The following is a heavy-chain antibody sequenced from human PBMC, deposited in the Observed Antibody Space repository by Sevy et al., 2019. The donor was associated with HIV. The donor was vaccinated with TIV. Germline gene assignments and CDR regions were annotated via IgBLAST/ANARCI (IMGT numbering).Heavy chain of an antibody. CDR1: GYSFTSYW. Sequence: GESLKISCKGSGYSFTSYWIGWVRQMPGKGLEWMGIIYPGDSDTRYSPSFQGQVTISADKSISTAYLQWSSLKASDTAMYYCARLWDYYDSSGPLAFDIWGQGTMVTVSS. V-gene: IGHV5-51*01. D-gene: IGHD3-22*01. J-gene: IGHJ3*02. CDR2: IYPGDSDT. CDR3: ARLWDYYDSSGPLAFDI.